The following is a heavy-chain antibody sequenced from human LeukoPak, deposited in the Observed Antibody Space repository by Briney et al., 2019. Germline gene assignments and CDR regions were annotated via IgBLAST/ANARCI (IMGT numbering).Heavy chain of an antibody. CDR3: ARDGRVGATFFDY. CDR2: IYTSGST. D-gene: IGHD1-26*01. Sequence: SETLSLTCAVYGGSFTDYYWSWIRQPAGKGLEWIGRIYTSGSTNYNPSLKSRVTISVDKSKNQFSLKLSSVTAADTAVYYCARDGRVGATFFDYWGQGTLVTVSS. CDR1: GGSFTDYY. J-gene: IGHJ4*02. V-gene: IGHV4-59*10.